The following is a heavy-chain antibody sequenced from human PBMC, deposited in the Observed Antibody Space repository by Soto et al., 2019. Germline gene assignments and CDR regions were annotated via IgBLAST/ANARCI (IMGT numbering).Heavy chain of an antibody. CDR3: ARDRGGGSGSYYKDPYYYYYMDV. CDR1: GDSVSSNSAA. Sequence: QVQLQQSGPGLVKPSQTLSLTCAISGDSVSSNSAAWNWIRQSPSRGLEWLGRTYYRSKWYNDFAVSVKSRITINPDTSKNQFSLQLNSVTPEDTAVYYCARDRGGGSGSYYKDPYYYYYMDVWGKGTTVTVSS. V-gene: IGHV6-1*01. CDR2: TYYRSKWYN. J-gene: IGHJ6*03. D-gene: IGHD3-10*01.